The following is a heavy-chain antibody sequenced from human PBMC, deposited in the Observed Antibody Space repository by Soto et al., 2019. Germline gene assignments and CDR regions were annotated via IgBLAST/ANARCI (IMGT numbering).Heavy chain of an antibody. CDR2: ISSSSSYI. V-gene: IGHV3-21*01. Sequence: GGSLRLSCAASGFTFSSYSMNWVRQAPGKGLEWVSSISSSSSYIYYADSVKGRFTISRDNAKNSLCLQMNSLRAEDTAVYFCATPYYYDSSGYYPLEYWGQGTLVTVSS. D-gene: IGHD3-22*01. CDR1: GFTFSSYS. CDR3: ATPYYYDSSGYYPLEY. J-gene: IGHJ4*02.